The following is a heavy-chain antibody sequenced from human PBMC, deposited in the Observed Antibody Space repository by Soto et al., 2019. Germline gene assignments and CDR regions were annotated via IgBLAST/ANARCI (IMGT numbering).Heavy chain of an antibody. Sequence: VASVKVACTASGYIFTIPVITWVRQAPGQGLEWVGGISAYNGNTNFAQKLQDRVTLTTDTSTSTAYMELSSLTSDDTAVYYCARGADGDYWGQGTLVTVSS. V-gene: IGHV1-18*01. CDR1: GYIFTIPV. D-gene: IGHD6-25*01. CDR2: ISAYNGNT. CDR3: ARGADGDY. J-gene: IGHJ4*02.